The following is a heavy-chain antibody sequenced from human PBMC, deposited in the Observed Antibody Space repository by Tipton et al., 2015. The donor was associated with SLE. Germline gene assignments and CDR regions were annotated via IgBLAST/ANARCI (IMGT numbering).Heavy chain of an antibody. CDR1: GYSISSGYY. D-gene: IGHD3-22*01. CDR3: ARLSTDYADRSGYGYFDH. V-gene: IGHV4-38-2*01. Sequence: TLSLTCAVSGYSISSGYYWGWIRQPPGKELEWIGNIYHSGSTYYNPPLKSRVTISVDTSKNNFSLKMTAVTAADTAVYYCARLSTDYADRSGYGYFDHWGQGTLVTVSS. CDR2: IYHSGST. J-gene: IGHJ4*02.